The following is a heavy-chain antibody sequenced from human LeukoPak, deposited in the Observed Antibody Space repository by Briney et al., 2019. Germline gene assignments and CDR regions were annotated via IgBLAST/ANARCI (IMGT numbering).Heavy chain of an antibody. V-gene: IGHV4-61*02. Sequence: IPSETLSLTCTVSGGSISSGSYYWSWIRQPAGKGLEWIGRIYTSGSTNYNPSLKSRVTISVDTSKNQFSLKLSSVTAADTAVYYCAREGDPYSSSDKGAFDYWGQGTLVTVSS. D-gene: IGHD6-6*01. CDR3: AREGDPYSSSDKGAFDY. CDR2: IYTSGST. CDR1: GGSISSGSYY. J-gene: IGHJ4*02.